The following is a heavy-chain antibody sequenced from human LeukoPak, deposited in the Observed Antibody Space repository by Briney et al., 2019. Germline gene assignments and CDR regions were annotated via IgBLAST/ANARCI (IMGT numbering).Heavy chain of an antibody. CDR1: GDSVSSISVA. J-gene: IGHJ6*02. CDR2: TYYRSKWYY. CDR3: SLARSEYHYGMDV. V-gene: IGHV6-1*01. Sequence: SQTLTLTCAISGDSVSSISVAWNWIRQSPSRGLEWLGRTYYRSKWYYEYAVSVKSRINISPDTSKNQFSLQLTSVTPEDTAVYYCSLARSEYHYGMDVWGQGTTVTVSS.